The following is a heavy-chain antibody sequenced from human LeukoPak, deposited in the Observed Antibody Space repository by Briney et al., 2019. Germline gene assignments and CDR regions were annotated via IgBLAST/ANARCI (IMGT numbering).Heavy chain of an antibody. J-gene: IGHJ4*02. CDR2: VIPIFGTA. CDR1: AGTFSSYA. CDR3: AGGRYVQLWFGDY. D-gene: IGHD5-18*01. Sequence: GSSVKVSCKASAGTFSSYAISWVRQAPGQGLEWMGGVIPIFGTANYAQKFQGRVTITADKSTSTAYMELSSLRSEDTAVYYCAGGRYVQLWFGDYWGQGTLVTVSS. V-gene: IGHV1-69*06.